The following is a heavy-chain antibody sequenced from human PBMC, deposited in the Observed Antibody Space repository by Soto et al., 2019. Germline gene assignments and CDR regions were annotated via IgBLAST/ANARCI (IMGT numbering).Heavy chain of an antibody. D-gene: IGHD2-2*01. CDR2: LDAEDGET. V-gene: IGHV1-24*01. J-gene: IGHJ4*02. Sequence: GASVKVSFKVSGYSLSDLSIHWVRQAPGKGLEWMGGLDAEDGETIYAQKLQGRGTMTEDTSTDTAYMELSSLTSEDTAMYYCATLPRTIERTPAAIWSFDSWGQGTLVTVSS. CDR3: ATLPRTIERTPAAIWSFDS. CDR1: GYSLSDLS.